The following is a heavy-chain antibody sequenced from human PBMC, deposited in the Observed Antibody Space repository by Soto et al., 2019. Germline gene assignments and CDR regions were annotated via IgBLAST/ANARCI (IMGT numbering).Heavy chain of an antibody. CDR2: INYSGGT. Sequence: PSGTLSLTCAVYGGTFSSYYWNWIRQSPGKGLEWIGDINYSGGTNYNPSLKSRVTISVDTSKNQFSLQLDSVTAADTAVYYCAKSYSGPFDPWGQGALVTVSS. D-gene: IGHD6-25*01. J-gene: IGHJ5*02. CDR1: GGTFSSYY. V-gene: IGHV4-34*08. CDR3: AKSYSGPFDP.